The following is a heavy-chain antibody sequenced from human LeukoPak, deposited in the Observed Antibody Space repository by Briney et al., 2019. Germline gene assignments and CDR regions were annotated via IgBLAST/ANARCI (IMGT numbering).Heavy chain of an antibody. Sequence: VSSVKVSSKASRDTFTGYYMHCVRHAPGQGLEWMGWINPNSDDTNYAQKFQGRVTMTRDTSISTAYIDLSRLTSDDTAVYYCARDRSQDRDFDYWGQGTLVTVSS. V-gene: IGHV1-2*02. CDR1: RDTFTGYY. CDR3: ARDRSQDRDFDY. D-gene: IGHD3-10*01. CDR2: INPNSDDT. J-gene: IGHJ4*02.